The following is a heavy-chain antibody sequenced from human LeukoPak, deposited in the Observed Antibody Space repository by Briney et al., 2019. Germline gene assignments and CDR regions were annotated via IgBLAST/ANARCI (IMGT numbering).Heavy chain of an antibody. Sequence: GRSLRLSCAASGFTFRSYAMHWVRQAPGKGLEWVAVISYDGSNKYYADSVKGRFTISRDNSKNTLYLQMNSLRAEDTAVYYCAREDWFDPWGQGTLVTVSS. CDR3: AREDWFDP. V-gene: IGHV3-30-3*01. CDR1: GFTFRSYA. CDR2: ISYDGSNK. J-gene: IGHJ5*02.